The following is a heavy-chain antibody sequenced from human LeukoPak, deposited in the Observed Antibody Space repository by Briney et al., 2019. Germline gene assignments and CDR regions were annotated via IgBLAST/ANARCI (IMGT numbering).Heavy chain of an antibody. CDR1: GGSISSSSYY. V-gene: IGHV4-39*01. Sequence: SETLSLTCTVSGGSISSSSYYWSWIRQSPGKGLEWIESISYSGSTYYSPSLRSRVTISVDTSKNQFSLKLSSVTAADTAVYYCARAADYGDSIDYWGQGTLVTVSS. CDR2: ISYSGST. CDR3: ARAADYGDSIDY. D-gene: IGHD4-17*01. J-gene: IGHJ4*02.